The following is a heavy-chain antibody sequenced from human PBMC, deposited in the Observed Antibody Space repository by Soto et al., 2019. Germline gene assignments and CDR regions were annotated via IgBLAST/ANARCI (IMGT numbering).Heavy chain of an antibody. D-gene: IGHD6-19*01. V-gene: IGHV3-23*01. CDR1: GFTFSSSA. J-gene: IGHJ5*02. CDR3: AKCSVGTVRTSGWWTWFDP. Sequence: EVRLLESGGGLAQPGGSRRLSCAASGFTFSSSAMNWVRQAPGKGLEWVSSIRVGGGDTFYADSVRGRFTVSRDISRTTRYLQRNSLRAEDTAIYYCAKCSVGTVRTSGWWTWFDPWGQGPLVTVSS. CDR2: IRVGGGDT.